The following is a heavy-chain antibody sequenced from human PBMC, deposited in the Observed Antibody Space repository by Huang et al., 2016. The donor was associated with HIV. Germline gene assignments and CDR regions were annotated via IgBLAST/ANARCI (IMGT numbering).Heavy chain of an antibody. CDR1: GFTFSGYA. CDR2: IAYDGSNK. J-gene: IGHJ3*02. Sequence: QVQLVESGGGVAQPGRSLRLSCAASGFTFSGYAMHWVRQAPGKGLEWVAVIAYDGSNKHYADSVNGRFTISRDNSKNTLYLQMNSLRAEDTAVYYCARDGLVSNYYYDSSGYYLGDAFDIWGQGTMVTVSS. D-gene: IGHD3-22*01. V-gene: IGHV3-30-3*01. CDR3: ARDGLVSNYYYDSSGYYLGDAFDI.